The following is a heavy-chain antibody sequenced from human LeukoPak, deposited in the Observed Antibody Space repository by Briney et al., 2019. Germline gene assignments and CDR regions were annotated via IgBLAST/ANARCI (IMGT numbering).Heavy chain of an antibody. CDR3: VRDPYDILTGPYFDY. J-gene: IGHJ4*02. V-gene: IGHV3-74*03. CDR1: GFTFSSFW. CDR2: IYVDGRST. D-gene: IGHD3-9*01. Sequence: GGSLRLSCAASGFTFSSFWMHWVRQAPGKGLVWVSRIYVDGRSTTYADSVKGRFTISSDNAKNTLYLQMNSLRAEDAAVYYCVRDPYDILTGPYFDYWGQGTLVTVSS.